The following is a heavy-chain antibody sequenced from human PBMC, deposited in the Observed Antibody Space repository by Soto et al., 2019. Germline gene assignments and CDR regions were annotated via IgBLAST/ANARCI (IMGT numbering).Heavy chain of an antibody. Sequence: PSETLSLTCTVSGVSISSYYWSWIRQPPGKGLEWIGYIYYSGSTNYNPSLKSRVTISVDTSKNQFSLKLNSVTAADTAVYYCARVRHGWTFFDYWSQETLVTVSS. V-gene: IGHV4-59*01. CDR1: GVSISSYY. CDR3: ARVRHGWTFFDY. D-gene: IGHD6-19*01. J-gene: IGHJ4*02. CDR2: IYYSGST.